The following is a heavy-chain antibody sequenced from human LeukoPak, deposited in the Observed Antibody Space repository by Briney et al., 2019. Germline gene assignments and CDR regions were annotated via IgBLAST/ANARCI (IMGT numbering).Heavy chain of an antibody. D-gene: IGHD4-23*01. Sequence: SETLSLTCTVSGGSTSRYYWSCIRQPPGKGLEWIGYIYTSGSTNYNPSLKSRVTISVDTSKAQFSVKLSSVTAADTAVYYCASYGGNFSDYWGQGTLVTVSS. J-gene: IGHJ4*02. V-gene: IGHV4-4*09. CDR1: GGSTSRYY. CDR3: ASYGGNFSDY. CDR2: IYTSGST.